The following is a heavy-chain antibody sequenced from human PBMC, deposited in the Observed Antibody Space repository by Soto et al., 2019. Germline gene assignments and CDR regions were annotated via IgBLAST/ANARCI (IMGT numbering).Heavy chain of an antibody. D-gene: IGHD3-22*01. CDR1: GGTFRSYS. V-gene: IGHV1-69*01. CDR2: IIPIFDIT. CDR3: ARPDEGGYSSNHHYYYAVDV. Sequence: QVQLVQSGAEVKKPGSSVKVSCKASGGTFRSYSISWVRQAPGQGLEWMGGIIPIFDITNYAQKFQGRVTITADESTSTAYMELSSIGYDDTAVYYCARPDEGGYSSNHHYYYAVDVWGQGTTVTV. J-gene: IGHJ6*02.